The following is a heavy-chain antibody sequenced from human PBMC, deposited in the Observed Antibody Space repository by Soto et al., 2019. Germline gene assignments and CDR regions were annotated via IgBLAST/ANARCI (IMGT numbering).Heavy chain of an antibody. Sequence: QVQLVQSGAEVKKPGASVKVSCTASGYPFTSFGISWVRQAPGQGVEWMGWIRPYNGNTNSAQNLQGRVTMTTDTSTSTAYMELRSVRSDDTAVYYCASPSSSWYSFDYWGQGTLVTVSS. CDR3: ASPSSSWYSFDY. J-gene: IGHJ4*02. CDR2: IRPYNGNT. D-gene: IGHD6-13*01. CDR1: GYPFTSFG. V-gene: IGHV1-18*04.